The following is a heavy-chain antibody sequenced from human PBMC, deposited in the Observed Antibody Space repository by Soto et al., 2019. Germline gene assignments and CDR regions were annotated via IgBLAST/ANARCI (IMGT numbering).Heavy chain of an antibody. V-gene: IGHV3-33*01. D-gene: IGHD6-13*01. CDR2: IWYDGSNK. J-gene: IGHJ4*02. CDR1: GFTFSSYG. CDR3: ARGRHAAAGRWFRVYFDY. Sequence: GGSLRLSCAASGFTFSSYGMHWVRQAPGKGLEWVAVIWYDGSNKYYADSVKGRFTISRDNSKNTLYLQMNSLRAEDTAVYYCARGRHAAAGRWFRVYFDYWGQGTLVTVSS.